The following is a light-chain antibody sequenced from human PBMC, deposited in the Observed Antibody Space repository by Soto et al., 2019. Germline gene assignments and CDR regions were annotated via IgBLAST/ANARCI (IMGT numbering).Light chain of an antibody. CDR2: GAS. Sequence: EIVMTQSPATLSVSPGERVTLSCRASQSVSSNLAWYQQKLGQAPRLLIYGASTRATGIPARFSGSASGTEFTLTISSLQPDDFATYYCQQYDTYSWTFGRGTKVDIK. J-gene: IGKJ1*01. V-gene: IGKV3-15*01. CDR1: QSVSSN. CDR3: QQYDTYSWT.